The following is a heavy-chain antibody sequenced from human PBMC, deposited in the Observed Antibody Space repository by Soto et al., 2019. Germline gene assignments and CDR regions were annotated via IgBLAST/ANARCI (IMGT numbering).Heavy chain of an antibody. V-gene: IGHV3-11*01. Sequence: QVQLVESGGGLFKPGGSLRLSCAASGFTFSDYYMSWIRQAPGKGLEWVSYISSSGSIIYYADSVKGRFTISRDNAKNSLYLQMNSLRAEDTAVYYCARQKAWTGEWLSLYAPGMDVWGQGTTVTVSS. CDR2: ISSSGSII. CDR3: ARQKAWTGEWLSLYAPGMDV. D-gene: IGHD3-22*01. CDR1: GFTFSDYY. J-gene: IGHJ6*02.